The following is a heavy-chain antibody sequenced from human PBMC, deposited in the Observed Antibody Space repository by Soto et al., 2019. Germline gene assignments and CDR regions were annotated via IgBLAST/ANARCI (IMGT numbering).Heavy chain of an antibody. V-gene: IGHV3-48*01. J-gene: IGHJ6*03. CDR3: SIDLSWSSNWYYYMDV. CDR1: GFILSDCA. Sequence: EVQLVESGGGLVQPGGSLRLSCATSGFILSDCAMNWVRQAPGKGLEWVSYISSSSSVIDYADSVKGRFTVSRDNARNSLYLQMNSLRAYDTAVYYCSIDLSWSSNWYYYMDVWGKWTTVTGSS. CDR2: ISSSSSVI. D-gene: IGHD7-27*01.